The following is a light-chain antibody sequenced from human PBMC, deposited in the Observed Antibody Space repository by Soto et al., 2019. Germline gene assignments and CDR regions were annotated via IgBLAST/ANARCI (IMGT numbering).Light chain of an antibody. CDR3: SSFAGSGTLVV. CDR2: EDT. V-gene: IGLV2-23*01. Sequence: QSALTQPASVSGSPGQSITISCTGTKTDIGNYNLVSWYQRHPDKAPKLIIYEDTNRPSGISNRFSGSKSGTTASLTISGLQAEDEADYHCSSFAGSGTLVVFGGGTKLTVL. J-gene: IGLJ2*01. CDR1: KTDIGNYNL.